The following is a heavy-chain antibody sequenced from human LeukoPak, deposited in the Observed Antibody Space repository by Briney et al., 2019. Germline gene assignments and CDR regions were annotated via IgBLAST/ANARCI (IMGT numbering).Heavy chain of an antibody. CDR1: GYTFTSYY. CDR3: AIRSNKPYSSFDY. CDR2: INPSGGST. D-gene: IGHD5-18*01. J-gene: IGHJ4*02. Sequence: ASVKVSCKASGYTFTSYYMHWVRQAPGQGLEWMGIINPSGGSTSYAQKFQGRVTMTRDTSTSTVYMKLSSLRSEDTAVYYCAIRSNKPYSSFDYWGQGTLVTVSS. V-gene: IGHV1-46*01.